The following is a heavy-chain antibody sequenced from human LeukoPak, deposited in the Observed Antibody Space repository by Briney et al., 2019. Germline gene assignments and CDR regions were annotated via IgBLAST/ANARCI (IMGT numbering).Heavy chain of an antibody. CDR3: AKGGASVTDAPHGDVVTTTLDGFDI. CDR2: VSGIGGHK. V-gene: IGHV3-23*01. Sequence: GGSLRLSCVASGFAFSTYPMGWVRQAPGKGLEWVSGVSGIGGHKFYADSAKGRVTISRDNSKKTLYLQMSSLRADDTAVYYCAKGGASVTDAPHGDVVTTTLDGFDIWGHGTMVTVST. J-gene: IGHJ3*02. D-gene: IGHD4-17*01. CDR1: GFAFSTYP.